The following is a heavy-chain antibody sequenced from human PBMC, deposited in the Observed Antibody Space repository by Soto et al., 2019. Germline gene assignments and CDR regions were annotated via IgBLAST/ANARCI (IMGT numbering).Heavy chain of an antibody. V-gene: IGHV3-23*01. CDR2: ITGSAIST. D-gene: IGHD2-15*01. J-gene: IGHJ3*02. CDR1: GFTFSTSA. CDR3: SRGVGVPHDTFDI. Sequence: PGGSLRLSCAASGFTFSTSAMSWVRQAPGKGLEWASGITGSAISTYYADSVRGRFTISRDNSENLLYLEMNSLRVDDTAVYYCSRGVGVPHDTFDIWGQGTKVTVSS.